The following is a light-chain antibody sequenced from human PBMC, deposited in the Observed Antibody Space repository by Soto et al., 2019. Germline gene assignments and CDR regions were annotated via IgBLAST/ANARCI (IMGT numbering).Light chain of an antibody. CDR3: QQLGSSPGFT. V-gene: IGKV3-20*01. J-gene: IGKJ3*01. CDR2: GTS. Sequence: EIVLTQSPGTLSLSPGERATLSCRASQNINNRYLAWYQQKPGQAPRLLIYGTSSRATGIPDRFSGSGSETDFTLNISRLEPKYFAVYYSQQLGSSPGFTFGPGTKVDVK. CDR1: QNINNRY.